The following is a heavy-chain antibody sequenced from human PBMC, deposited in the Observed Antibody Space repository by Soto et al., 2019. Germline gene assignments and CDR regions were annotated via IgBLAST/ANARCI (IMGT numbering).Heavy chain of an antibody. V-gene: IGHV1-2*02. J-gene: IGHJ6*02. Sequence: ASVKVSCKASGYTFTAYYMHWVRQAPGQGLEWMGWINPNSGGTNYAQKFQGRVTMTRDTSISTAYMELSRLRSDDTAVYYCARLRYCSSTSCPPLNGMDVWGQGTTVTVSS. CDR2: INPNSGGT. CDR3: ARLRYCSSTSCPPLNGMDV. D-gene: IGHD2-2*01. CDR1: GYTFTAYY.